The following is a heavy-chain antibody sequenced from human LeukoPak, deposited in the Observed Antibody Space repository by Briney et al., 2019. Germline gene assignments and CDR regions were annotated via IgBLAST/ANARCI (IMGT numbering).Heavy chain of an antibody. CDR1: GFTFSSYA. CDR2: ITGSGDTT. Sequence: GGSLRLSCAASGFTFSSYAMTWVRQAPGKGLGWVSSITGSGDTTYYADSVKGRFTVSRDNSKNTMYLQMSSLRAEDAALYYCAKDWAETSCGADCLNYWGQGTLVTVSS. V-gene: IGHV3-23*01. J-gene: IGHJ4*02. CDR3: AKDWAETSCGADCLNY. D-gene: IGHD2-21*02.